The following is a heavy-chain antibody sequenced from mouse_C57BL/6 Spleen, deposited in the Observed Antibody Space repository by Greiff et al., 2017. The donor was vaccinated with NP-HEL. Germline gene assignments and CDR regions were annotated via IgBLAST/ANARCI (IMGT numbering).Heavy chain of an antibody. V-gene: IGHV5-17*01. Sequence: EVMLVESGGGLVKPGGSLKLSCAASGFTFSDYGMHWVRQAPEKGLEWVAYISSGSSTIYYADTVKGRFTISRDNAKNTLFLQMTSLRSEDTAMYYCAIYYGSRPYYAMDYWGQGTSVTVSS. CDR3: AIYYGSRPYYAMDY. J-gene: IGHJ4*01. D-gene: IGHD1-1*01. CDR2: ISSGSSTI. CDR1: GFTFSDYG.